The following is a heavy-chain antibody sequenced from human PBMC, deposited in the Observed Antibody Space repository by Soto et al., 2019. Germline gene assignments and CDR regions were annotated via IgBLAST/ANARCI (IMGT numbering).Heavy chain of an antibody. CDR2: IYYSGST. CDR3: ARLSSGYDFCSGREHYYSYYTDV. J-gene: IGHJ6*03. D-gene: IGHD3-3*01. V-gene: IGHV4-59*08. Sequence: SETLSLTCTVSGGSISSYYWSWIRQPPGKGLEWIGYIYYSGSTNYNPSLKSRVTISVDTSKNQFSLKLSSVTAADTAVYYCARLSSGYDFCSGREHYYSYYTDVSGKGTTDTVSS. CDR1: GGSISSYY.